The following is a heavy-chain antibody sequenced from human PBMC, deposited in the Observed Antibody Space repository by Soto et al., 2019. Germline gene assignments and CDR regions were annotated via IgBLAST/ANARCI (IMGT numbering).Heavy chain of an antibody. CDR1: VGSITSSSYY. J-gene: IGHJ4*02. CDR3: ASTLTTSGSSYSFEY. V-gene: IGHV4-39*01. Sequence: SETLSLTCSFSVGSITSSSYYCGWIRRPPWKGLEWIGTIHYSGSTYYNPSLKSRITISVDTSKTQFSLKLSSVSAADTAVYYCASTLTTSGSSYSFEYWGQGTLAKVSS. D-gene: IGHD4-17*01. CDR2: IHYSGST.